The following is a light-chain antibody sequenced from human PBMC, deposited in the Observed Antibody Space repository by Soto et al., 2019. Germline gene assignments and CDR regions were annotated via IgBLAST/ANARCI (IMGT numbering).Light chain of an antibody. CDR1: QDIATY. J-gene: IGKJ5*01. CDR2: DAS. Sequence: DIQMTQSPSSLSASVGNRVTITCQASQDIATYLNWYQQKPGKAPNLLIYDASNLETGVPSRFSGGGSGTHFTFTISNLQPEDIAIYYCQQTYTTPEITFGQGTRLEIK. CDR3: QQTYTTPEIT. V-gene: IGKV1-33*01.